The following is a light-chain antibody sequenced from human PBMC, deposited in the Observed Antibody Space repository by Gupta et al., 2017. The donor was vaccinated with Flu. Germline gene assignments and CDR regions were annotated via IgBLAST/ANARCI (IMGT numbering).Light chain of an antibody. V-gene: IGKV3-20*01. CDR3: HHYGTSPYT. J-gene: IGKJ2*01. CDR1: ESVNRNP. Sequence: GTLSLCTGESVTLSCRAGESVNRNPLAWYPQKPGQAPRLLIYGTSNRAPGIPDRFSVGGSVTDFTLTINRLEPEDSAVFYCHHYGTSPYTFGQGTNLEIK. CDR2: GTS.